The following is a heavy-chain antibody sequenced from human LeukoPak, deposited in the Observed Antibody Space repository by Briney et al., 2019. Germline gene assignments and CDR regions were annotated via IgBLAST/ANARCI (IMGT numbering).Heavy chain of an antibody. CDR1: GGSISSGGYY. D-gene: IGHD2-8*02. J-gene: IGHJ4*02. V-gene: IGHV4-30-2*01. CDR3: ASLSNTEAPFDY. Sequence: SETLSLTCTVSGGSISSGGYYWSWIRQPPGKGLEWIGYIYHSGSTYYNPSLKSRVTISVDRSKNQFSLKLSSVTAADTAVYYCASLSNTEAPFDYWGQGTLVTVSS. CDR2: IYHSGST.